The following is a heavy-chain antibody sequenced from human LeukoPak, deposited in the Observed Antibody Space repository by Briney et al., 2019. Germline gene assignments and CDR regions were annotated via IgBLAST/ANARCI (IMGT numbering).Heavy chain of an antibody. D-gene: IGHD3-3*01. CDR2: ISGSGDNT. CDR3: AREVRSAHYFDY. CDR1: GFTFSSYA. Sequence: GGSLRLSCAASGFTFSSYAMSWVRQVPGKGLEWVSVISGSGDNTYYADSVKGRFTISRDNSKNMLYLQMNSLRAEDTAVYYCAREVRSAHYFDYWGQGTLVTVSS. V-gene: IGHV3-23*01. J-gene: IGHJ4*02.